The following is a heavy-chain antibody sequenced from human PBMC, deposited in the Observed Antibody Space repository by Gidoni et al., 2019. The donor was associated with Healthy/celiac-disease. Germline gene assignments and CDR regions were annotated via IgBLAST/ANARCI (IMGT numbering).Heavy chain of an antibody. J-gene: IGHJ6*02. D-gene: IGHD2-2*01. V-gene: IGHV3-43*01. CDR2: ISWDGGST. CDR3: AKDQGYCSSTSCSYYYYYGMDV. CDR1: GFTFDDYT. Sequence: EVQLVESGGVVVQPGGSLRLSCAASGFTFDDYTMHWVRQAPGKGLEWVSLISWDGGSTYYADSVKGRFTISRDNSKNSLYLQMNSLRTEDTALYYCAKDQGYCSSTSCSYYYYYGMDVWGQGTTVTVSS.